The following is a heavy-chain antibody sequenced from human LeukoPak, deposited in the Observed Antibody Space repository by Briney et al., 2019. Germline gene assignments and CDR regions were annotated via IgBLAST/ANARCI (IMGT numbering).Heavy chain of an antibody. CDR2: ISYDGSNK. D-gene: IGHD2-15*01. Sequence: GGSLRLSCAASGFTFSSYGMHWVRQAPGKGLEWVAVISYDGSNKYYADSVKGRFTISRDNSKNTLYLQMNSLRAEDTAVYYCASLGYCSGGSCGRIDYWDQGTLVTVSS. CDR1: GFTFSSYG. J-gene: IGHJ4*02. CDR3: ASLGYCSGGSCGRIDY. V-gene: IGHV3-30*03.